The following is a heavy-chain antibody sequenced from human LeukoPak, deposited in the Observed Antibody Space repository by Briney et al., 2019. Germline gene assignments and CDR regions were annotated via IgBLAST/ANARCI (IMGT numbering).Heavy chain of an antibody. CDR1: GFTFSSYA. Sequence: GGSLRLSCAASGFTFSSYAMTWVRQAPGKGLEWVSSVSGSGGSTSYADSVKGRFTISRDNSMNTLFLQMNSLRPEDTAVYYCAKGGIQLWYYLDYWGKGTLVTVSS. J-gene: IGHJ4*02. D-gene: IGHD5-18*01. V-gene: IGHV3-23*01. CDR2: VSGSGGST. CDR3: AKGGIQLWYYLDY.